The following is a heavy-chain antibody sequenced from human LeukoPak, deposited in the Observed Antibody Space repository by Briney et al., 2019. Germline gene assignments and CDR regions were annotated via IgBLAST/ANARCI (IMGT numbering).Heavy chain of an antibody. Sequence: SETLSLTCTVSGGSIYSSSDYWGWIRQPPGKGLEWIGSIYYSGNTYYNPSLKSRATISVDTSKNQFSLKLNSVTAADTAVYYCARDPGSGSYPYFDYWGQGTLVTVSS. V-gene: IGHV4-39*07. D-gene: IGHD3-10*01. J-gene: IGHJ4*02. CDR1: GGSIYSSSDY. CDR3: ARDPGSGSYPYFDY. CDR2: IYYSGNT.